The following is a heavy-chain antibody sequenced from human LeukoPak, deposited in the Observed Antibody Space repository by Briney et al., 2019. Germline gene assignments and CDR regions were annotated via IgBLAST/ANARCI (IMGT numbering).Heavy chain of an antibody. V-gene: IGHV4-59*08. CDR1: GGSINNYY. J-gene: IGHJ4*02. CDR3: ARSPGGHFDY. D-gene: IGHD6-25*01. CDR2: IHYSGST. Sequence: SETLSLTCTVSGGSINNYYGIWIRQPPGKGLELIGYIHYSGSTNYNPSLKNRVTISLDTSKSQFSLKLRSVTAADTAVYYCARSPGGHFDYWGQGTLVTVSS.